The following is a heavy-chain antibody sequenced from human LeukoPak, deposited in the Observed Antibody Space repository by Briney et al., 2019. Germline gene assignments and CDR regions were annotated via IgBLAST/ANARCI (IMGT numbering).Heavy chain of an antibody. CDR3: AREQSVFDNWLDP. D-gene: IGHD3-10*01. J-gene: IGHJ5*02. CDR1: GFTFSHYG. CDR2: IWYDESNE. Sequence: PGGSLRLSCAASGFTFSHYGMHWVRQAPGKGLEWVAVIWYDESNEYYADSVKGRFTVSRNNSKNTLYLQMSSLRAEDTAIYYCAREQSVFDNWLDPWGQGTLVTVSS. V-gene: IGHV3-33*08.